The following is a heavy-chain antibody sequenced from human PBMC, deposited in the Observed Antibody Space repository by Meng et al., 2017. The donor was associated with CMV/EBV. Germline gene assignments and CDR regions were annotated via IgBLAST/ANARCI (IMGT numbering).Heavy chain of an antibody. CDR3: ARNEPHGYSSSWYGRPISYYGMDV. Sequence: SVKVSCKASGGTFSSYAISWVRQAPGQGLEWMGGIISIFGTANYAQKFQGRVTITTDESTSTAYMELSSLRSEDTAVYYCARNEPHGYSSSWYGRPISYYGMDVWGQGTTVTVSS. D-gene: IGHD6-13*01. J-gene: IGHJ6*02. CDR2: IISIFGTA. V-gene: IGHV1-69*05. CDR1: GGTFSSYA.